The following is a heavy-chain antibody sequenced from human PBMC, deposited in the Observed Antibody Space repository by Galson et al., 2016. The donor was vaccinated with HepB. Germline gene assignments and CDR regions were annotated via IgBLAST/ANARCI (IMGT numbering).Heavy chain of an antibody. J-gene: IGHJ4*02. D-gene: IGHD4-23*01. Sequence: SLRLSCAASGLTFGDYGMSWFRQAPGKGLEWVGFIRSKAYGGTTEYAASVTGRFTISRDDSKSTAYLQMNSLKTEDTAVYYCSRDPFPLLYGGNSYWGQGTLVTVSS. CDR2: IRSKAYGGTT. V-gene: IGHV3-49*03. CDR1: GLTFGDYG. CDR3: SRDPFPLLYGGNSY.